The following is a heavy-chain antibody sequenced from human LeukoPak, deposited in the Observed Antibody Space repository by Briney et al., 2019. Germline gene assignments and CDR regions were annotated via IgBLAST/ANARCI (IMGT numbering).Heavy chain of an antibody. J-gene: IGHJ4*02. V-gene: IGHV4-30-4*01. CDR2: IYYSGST. CDR1: GGSISRGDYY. CDR3: ARDSEIVGFDY. Sequence: SQTLSLTCTVSGGSISRGDYYWSWIRQPPGKGLEWIGYIYYSGSTYYNPSLKSRVTISVDTSKNQFSLKLSSVTAADTAVYYCARDSEIVGFDYWGQGTLVTVSS. D-gene: IGHD3-22*01.